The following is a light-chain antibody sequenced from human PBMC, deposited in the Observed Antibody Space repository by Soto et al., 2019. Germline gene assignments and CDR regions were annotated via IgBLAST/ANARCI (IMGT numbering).Light chain of an antibody. Sequence: QSVLTQPASVSGSPGQSITISCTGTSSDVGGYNYVSWYQQNPDKAPKLMIYEVSNRPSGVSNRFSGSTSGNTASLTISGLQAEDEADYYCSSYTSSSTLVFGGGTKLTVL. CDR2: EVS. CDR3: SSYTSSSTLV. CDR1: SSDVGGYNY. J-gene: IGLJ2*01. V-gene: IGLV2-14*01.